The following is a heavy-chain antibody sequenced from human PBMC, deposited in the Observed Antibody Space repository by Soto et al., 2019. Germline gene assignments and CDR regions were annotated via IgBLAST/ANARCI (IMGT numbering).Heavy chain of an antibody. Sequence: QPGGSLRLSCAASGFTFNSNWMDWVRQAPGKGLEWVANINQDGSEKNYVDSVKGRFTISRDNAKNSLYLQMSSLTAEDSALYYCSKSLDYWGQGALVTVSS. CDR3: SKSLDY. CDR2: INQDGSEK. V-gene: IGHV3-7*01. CDR1: GFTFNSNW. J-gene: IGHJ4*02.